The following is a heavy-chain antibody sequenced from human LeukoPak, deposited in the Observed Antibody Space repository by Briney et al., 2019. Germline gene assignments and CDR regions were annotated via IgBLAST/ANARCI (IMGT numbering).Heavy chain of an antibody. CDR3: AREGDYGDYIQWFDP. D-gene: IGHD4-17*01. CDR2: ISMTGAST. Sequence: PGGSLRLSCAASGFTFSSYAMSWVRQGPGKGLEWVSGISMTGASTYYTDSVKGRFTISRDNSKKTLYLQMNSLRAEDTAVYYCAREGDYGDYIQWFDPWGQGTLVTVSS. V-gene: IGHV3-23*01. CDR1: GFTFSSYA. J-gene: IGHJ5*02.